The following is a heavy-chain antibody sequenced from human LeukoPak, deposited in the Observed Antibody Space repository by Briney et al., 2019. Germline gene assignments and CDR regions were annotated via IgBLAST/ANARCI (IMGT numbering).Heavy chain of an antibody. CDR3: AKGGADYYYDSSGYYDWFDP. V-gene: IGHV3-23*01. CDR2: ISGSGGST. CDR1: GFTFSSYA. D-gene: IGHD3-22*01. Sequence: QPGGSLRLSCAASGFTFSSYAMSWVRQAPGKGLEWVSAISGSGGSTYYADSVKGRFTISRDNSENTLYLQMNSLRAEDTAVYYCAKGGADYYYDSSGYYDWFDPWGQGTLVTVSS. J-gene: IGHJ5*02.